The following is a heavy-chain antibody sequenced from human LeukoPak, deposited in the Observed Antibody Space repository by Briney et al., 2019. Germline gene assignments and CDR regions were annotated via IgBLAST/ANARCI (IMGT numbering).Heavy chain of an antibody. V-gene: IGHV3-30*18. CDR3: AKDHLQPHMLSYYYDSSGYYSLDY. J-gene: IGHJ4*02. CDR1: GFTFSSYG. Sequence: PGGSLRLSCAASGFTFSSYGMHWVRQAPGKGLEWVAVISHDGSNKYYADSVKGRFTISRDNSKNTLYLQMNSLRAEDTAVYYCAKDHLQPHMLSYYYDSSGYYSLDYWGQGTLVTVSS. CDR2: ISHDGSNK. D-gene: IGHD3-22*01.